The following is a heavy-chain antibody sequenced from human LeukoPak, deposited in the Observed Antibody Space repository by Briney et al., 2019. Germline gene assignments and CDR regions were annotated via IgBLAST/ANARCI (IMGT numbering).Heavy chain of an antibody. D-gene: IGHD4-11*01. V-gene: IGHV3-30-3*01. CDR3: ARDSLPYSNYHCFDY. Sequence: GGSLRLSCAASGFTFSSYAMHWVRQAPGKGLEWVAVISYDGSNKYYADSVKGRFTISRDNARNSLSLQMNSLRAEDTAVYYCARDSLPYSNYHCFDYWGQGTLVTVSS. J-gene: IGHJ4*02. CDR1: GFTFSSYA. CDR2: ISYDGSNK.